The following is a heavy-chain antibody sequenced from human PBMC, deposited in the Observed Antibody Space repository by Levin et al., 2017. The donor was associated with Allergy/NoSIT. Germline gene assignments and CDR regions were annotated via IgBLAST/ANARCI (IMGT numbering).Heavy chain of an antibody. CDR2: VSGSGDNT. CDR1: GFTFRNYA. J-gene: IGHJ3*02. Sequence: GGSLRLSCAASGFTFRNYAMSWVRQAPGKGLEWVSTVSGSGDNTYYADSAKGRFTISRDNSMNTLYVQMNSLRADDTAVYYCAKDEYYYISSGSPSGPFDIWGQGTMVTVSS. CDR3: AKDEYYYISSGSPSGPFDI. D-gene: IGHD3-22*01. V-gene: IGHV3-23*01.